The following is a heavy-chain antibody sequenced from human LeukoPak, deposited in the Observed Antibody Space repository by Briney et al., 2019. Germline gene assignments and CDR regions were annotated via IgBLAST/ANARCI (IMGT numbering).Heavy chain of an antibody. D-gene: IGHD2-21*01. Sequence: ASVKVSCKASGYTFTSSDISWVRQAPGHGLEWMGRISAYNGNTKYAQNLQGRVTMTTDTYTSTTYMELRSLRSDDTAVYYCARQAVVGHLQHWGQGTLVIVSS. V-gene: IGHV1-18*01. CDR2: ISAYNGNT. J-gene: IGHJ1*01. CDR3: ARQAVVGHLQH. CDR1: GYTFTSSD.